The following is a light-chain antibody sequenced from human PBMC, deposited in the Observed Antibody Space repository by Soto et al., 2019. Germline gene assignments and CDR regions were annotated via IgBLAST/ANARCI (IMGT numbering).Light chain of an antibody. CDR1: QSVLYRSNNNNY. CDR3: HQYYSTPWT. J-gene: IGKJ1*01. Sequence: DIVMTQSPDSLAVSLGERATLNCNSSQSVLYRSNNNNYLAWYQQKPGQPPKLLIYWATTRESGVPDRFSGSGSGTDFTLTITSLQAEDVAVYFCHQYYSTPWTFGQGTKVEIK. V-gene: IGKV4-1*01. CDR2: WAT.